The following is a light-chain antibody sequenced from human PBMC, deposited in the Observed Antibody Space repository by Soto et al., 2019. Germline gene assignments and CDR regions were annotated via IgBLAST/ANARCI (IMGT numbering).Light chain of an antibody. J-gene: IGKJ5*01. CDR3: QQRSVWPGPT. CDR1: QRFXDY. V-gene: IGKV3-11*02. CDR2: DVP. Sequence: DILLTQSPATLSLSPGARATLSCRARQRFXDYFGWYQPKPGQAPRILSSDVPNRGAGIPARFXGSGSGRDFTLTISSLEPEEFAVYYCQQRSVWPGPTFGQGTRLEIK.